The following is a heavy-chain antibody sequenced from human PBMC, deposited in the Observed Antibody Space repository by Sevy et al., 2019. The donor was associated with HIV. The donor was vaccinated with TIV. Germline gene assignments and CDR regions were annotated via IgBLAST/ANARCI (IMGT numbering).Heavy chain of an antibody. CDR3: VAANSWEDY. Sequence: GGSLRLSFEGSGYTFSNYWMHWVRQAPGKGLEWVSRVNSDGSSTTYADSVKGRFTISRDNAENTMSLQMNSLRAEDTALYYCVAANSWEDYWGQGTLVTVSS. J-gene: IGHJ4*02. V-gene: IGHV3-74*01. CDR2: VNSDGSST. D-gene: IGHD6-13*01. CDR1: GYTFSNYW.